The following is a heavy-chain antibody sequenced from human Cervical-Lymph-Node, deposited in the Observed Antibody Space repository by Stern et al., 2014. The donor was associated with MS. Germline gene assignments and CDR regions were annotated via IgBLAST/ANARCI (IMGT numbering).Heavy chain of an antibody. CDR1: GYTFTSNK. CDR2: INPGGGST. CDR3: ARDNGGWSVDS. J-gene: IGHJ4*02. V-gene: IGHV1-46*01. D-gene: IGHD6-19*01. Sequence: VQLVDSGAEVKKPGASVKGSCKAFGYTFTSNKMHWVRQAPGQGLEWMGIINPGGGSTRYAQKLQGRVTMTRDTSTSTVYMELTSLRSEDTAVYSCARDNGGWSVDSWGQGTLVIVSS.